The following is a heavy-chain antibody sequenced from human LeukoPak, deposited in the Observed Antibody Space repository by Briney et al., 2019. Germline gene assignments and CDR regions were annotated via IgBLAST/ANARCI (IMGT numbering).Heavy chain of an antibody. V-gene: IGHV4-34*01. CDR2: INHSGST. J-gene: IGHJ4*02. CDR3: ARGSQYYYDSSGYYSHDY. D-gene: IGHD3-22*01. Sequence: SETLSLTCAVYGGSFSGHYWSWIRQPPGKGLEWIAEINHSGSTNYNPSLKSRVTISVDTSKNQFSLKLNSVTAADTAVYYCARGSQYYYDSSGYYSHDYWGQGTLVTVSS. CDR1: GGSFSGHY.